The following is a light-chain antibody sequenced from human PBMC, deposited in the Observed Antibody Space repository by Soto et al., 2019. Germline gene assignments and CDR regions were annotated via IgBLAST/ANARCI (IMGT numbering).Light chain of an antibody. J-gene: IGKJ1*01. CDR2: GAS. V-gene: IGKV3-20*01. CDR1: QSVSNNY. CDR3: QQYGSSGT. Sequence: IVLTQSPGTLSLSPGERPTLSCRASQSVSNNYLAWYQQKPGQAPRLLIYGASNRATGIPDRFSGSGSGTDFTLTISRLEPEDFAVYYCQQYGSSGTFGQGTKVDIK.